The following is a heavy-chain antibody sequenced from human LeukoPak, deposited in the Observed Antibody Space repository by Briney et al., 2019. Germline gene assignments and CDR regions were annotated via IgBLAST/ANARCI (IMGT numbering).Heavy chain of an antibody. Sequence: ASVKVSCKVSGYTLTELSMHWVRQAPGKGLEWMGGFDPEDGETIYAQKFQGRVTMTEDTSTDTAYMELSSLRSEDTAVYYCATVEASSSWSGFDYWGQGTLVTVSS. CDR2: FDPEDGET. D-gene: IGHD6-13*01. J-gene: IGHJ4*02. V-gene: IGHV1-24*01. CDR1: GYTLTELS. CDR3: ATVEASSSWSGFDY.